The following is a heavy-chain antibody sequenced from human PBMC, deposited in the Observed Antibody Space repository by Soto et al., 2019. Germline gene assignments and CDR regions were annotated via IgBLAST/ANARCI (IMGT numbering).Heavy chain of an antibody. CDR1: GYSFTSYW. D-gene: IGHD2-15*01. CDR3: ARTNCGNTVDS. Sequence: HWESLKISCKGSGYSFTSYWIGWVRQMPGKGLEWMGMIYPADSDTRYSPSFQGQVTISADKSISTAYLQWSSLKASDTAVYYCARTNCGNTVDSWWQGTLVTVSS. CDR2: IYPADSDT. J-gene: IGHJ4*02. V-gene: IGHV5-51*01.